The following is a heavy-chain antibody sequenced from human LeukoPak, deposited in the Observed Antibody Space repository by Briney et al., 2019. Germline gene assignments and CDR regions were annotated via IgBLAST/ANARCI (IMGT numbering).Heavy chain of an antibody. CDR1: GFTFDNHA. CDR3: AKTAGRFGELPGNFDY. D-gene: IGHD3-10*01. CDR2: ISWNSGSI. Sequence: GGSLRLSCAASGFTFDNHAMHWVRQAPGKGLEWVSGISWNSGSIGYADSVKGRFTISRDNAKNSLYLQMNSLRAEDTALYYCAKTAGRFGELPGNFDYWGQGTLVTVSS. V-gene: IGHV3-9*01. J-gene: IGHJ4*02.